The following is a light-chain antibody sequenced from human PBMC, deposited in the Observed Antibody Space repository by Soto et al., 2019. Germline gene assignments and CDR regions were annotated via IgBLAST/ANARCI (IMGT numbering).Light chain of an antibody. J-gene: IGKJ2*01. CDR3: QQYGSSPLYT. V-gene: IGKV3-20*01. CDR1: QSVSRSY. Sequence: EIVLTQSPGTLSLSPGERATLSCRASQSVSRSYLAWYQQKPGQAPRLLIYGASSRATGIPDRFSGSGSGTDFTLTISRLEPEDFEVYYCQQYGSSPLYTFGQGTKLEIK. CDR2: GAS.